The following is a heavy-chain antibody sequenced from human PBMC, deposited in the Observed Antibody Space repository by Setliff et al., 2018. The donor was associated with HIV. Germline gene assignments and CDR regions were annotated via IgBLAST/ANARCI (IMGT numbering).Heavy chain of an antibody. D-gene: IGHD2-2*03. CDR3: ARENHGFPVD. Sequence: SETLSLTCAVSGVSISSQYWSWIRQPPGKGLEWIGFIYYNVNNNYNPSLKSRVSISIDTSKNQFSLTLTSATAADTAVYYCARENHGFPVDWGQGTLVTVSS. V-gene: IGHV4-59*11. CDR2: IYYNVNN. J-gene: IGHJ4*02. CDR1: GVSISSQY.